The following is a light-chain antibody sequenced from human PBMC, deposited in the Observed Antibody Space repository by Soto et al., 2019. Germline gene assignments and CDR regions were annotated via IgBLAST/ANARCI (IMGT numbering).Light chain of an antibody. J-gene: IGKJ5*01. CDR2: GAS. V-gene: IGKV3D-20*02. CDR1: QSVSSSY. CDR3: QQRSNWPPIT. Sequence: EIVLTQSPGTLSLSPGERATLSCRASQSVSSSYLAWYQQKPGQAPRLLIYGASSRATGIPDRFSGSGSGTDFPLTISSLEPEDFAVYYCQQRSNWPPITFGQGTRLEIK.